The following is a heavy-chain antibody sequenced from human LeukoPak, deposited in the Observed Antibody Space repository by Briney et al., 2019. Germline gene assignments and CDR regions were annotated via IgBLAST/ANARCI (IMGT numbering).Heavy chain of an antibody. Sequence: SETLSLTCAVYGGSFRGYYWSWIRQPPGKGLEWIGEINHSGSTNYNPSLKSRVTISVDTSKNQFSLKLSSVTAADTAVYYCARWGIVVVPAAPFDPGYGMDVWGQGTTVTVSS. J-gene: IGHJ6*02. CDR2: INHSGST. D-gene: IGHD2-2*01. CDR1: GGSFRGYY. V-gene: IGHV4-34*01. CDR3: ARWGIVVVPAAPFDPGYGMDV.